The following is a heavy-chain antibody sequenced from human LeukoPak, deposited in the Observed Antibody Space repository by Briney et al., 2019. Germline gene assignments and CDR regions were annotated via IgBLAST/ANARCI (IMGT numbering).Heavy chain of an antibody. D-gene: IGHD1-1*01. CDR1: GGTFSGYA. Sequence: GASVKVSCKASGGTFSGYAISWVRQAPGQGLEWMGGIIPIFGTANYARKFQGRVTITTDESTSTAYMELSSLRSEDTAVYYCARAGGINWFDPWGQGTLVTVSS. CDR3: ARAGGINWFDP. CDR2: IIPIFGTA. V-gene: IGHV1-69*05. J-gene: IGHJ5*02.